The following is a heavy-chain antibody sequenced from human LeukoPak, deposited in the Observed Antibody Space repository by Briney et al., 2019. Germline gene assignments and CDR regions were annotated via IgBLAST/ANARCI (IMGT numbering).Heavy chain of an antibody. D-gene: IGHD3-3*01. CDR1: GGSISSSSYY. Sequence: PSETLSLTCTVSGGSISSSSYYWGWIRQPPGKGLEWIGSIYYSGSTYYNPSLKSRVTISVDTSKNQFSLKLSSVTAADTAVYYCARDLRSWSEWLLHYYFDYWGQGTLVTVSS. CDR2: IYYSGST. V-gene: IGHV4-39*07. J-gene: IGHJ4*02. CDR3: ARDLRSWSEWLLHYYFDY.